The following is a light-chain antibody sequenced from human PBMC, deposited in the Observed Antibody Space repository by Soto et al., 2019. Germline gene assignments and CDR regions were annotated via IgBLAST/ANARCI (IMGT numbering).Light chain of an antibody. CDR2: EVS. Sequence: QSALTQPPSVSGSPGQSVTISCTGTSSDVGSNNRVSWYRQPPGTAPKLMIYEVSNRPSGVPDRFSGSKSGNTASLTISGLRAEDEADYYCTSYTSSTTPCVFGTGTKVTVL. CDR3: TSYTSSTTPCV. V-gene: IGLV2-18*02. CDR1: SSDVGSNNR. J-gene: IGLJ1*01.